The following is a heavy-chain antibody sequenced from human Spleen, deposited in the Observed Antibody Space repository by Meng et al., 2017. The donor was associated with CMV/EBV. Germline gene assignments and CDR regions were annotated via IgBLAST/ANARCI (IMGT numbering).Heavy chain of an antibody. V-gene: IGHV3-30*04. CDR3: ARDRFRIGDSSSWDPYYYYGMDV. D-gene: IGHD6-13*01. CDR2: ISYDGSNK. Sequence: GESLKISCAASGFTFSSYAMHWVRQAPGKGLEWVAVISYDGSNKYDADSVKGRFTISRDNSKNTLYLPRNSLSAEDTAVYYCARDRFRIGDSSSWDPYYYYGMDVWGQGTTVTVSS. CDR1: GFTFSSYA. J-gene: IGHJ6*02.